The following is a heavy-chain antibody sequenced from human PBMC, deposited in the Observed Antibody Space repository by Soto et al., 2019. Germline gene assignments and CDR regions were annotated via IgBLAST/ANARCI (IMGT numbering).Heavy chain of an antibody. CDR1: GYTFTSYG. V-gene: IGHV1-18*01. D-gene: IGHD3-3*01. Sequence: QVQLVQSGAEVKKPGASVKVSCKASGYTFTSYGISWVRQAPGQGLEWMGWISAYNGNTNYAQKLQGRVTMTTDTSTSTAYMELRSLRTDDTAVYYCARGLETIFGVVIAGLDFDYWGQGTLVTVSS. CDR2: ISAYNGNT. CDR3: ARGLETIFGVVIAGLDFDY. J-gene: IGHJ4*02.